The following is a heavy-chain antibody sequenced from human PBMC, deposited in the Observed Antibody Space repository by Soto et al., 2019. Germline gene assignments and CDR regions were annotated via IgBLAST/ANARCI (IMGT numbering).Heavy chain of an antibody. CDR1: GGSMSNYY. J-gene: IGHJ5*02. CDR3: ARGGVLRYFDWFAL. Sequence: SETLSLTCIVSGGSMSNYYWSWIRQPPGKGLEWIGYIYYSGSTNYNPSLKSRVTISVDTSKNQFSLKLTSVTAADTAVYYCARGGVLRYFDWFALWGQGTLVTVSS. V-gene: IGHV4-59*08. D-gene: IGHD3-9*01. CDR2: IYYSGST.